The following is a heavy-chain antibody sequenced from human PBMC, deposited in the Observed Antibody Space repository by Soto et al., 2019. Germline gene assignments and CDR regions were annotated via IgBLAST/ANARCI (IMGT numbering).Heavy chain of an antibody. CDR1: GFSLSTSGVG. J-gene: IGHJ4*02. Sequence: QITLKESGPPLVKPTQTLTLTCTFSGFSLSTSGVGVGWIRQTPGKALEWLALIYWDDDKRYSPSLKSRLTITKDTSKNQVVLTMTNMDHVDTATYYCAHSLMSGLASYWGQGTLVTVSS. CDR3: AHSLMSGLASY. CDR2: IYWDDDK. V-gene: IGHV2-5*02. D-gene: IGHD3-3*01.